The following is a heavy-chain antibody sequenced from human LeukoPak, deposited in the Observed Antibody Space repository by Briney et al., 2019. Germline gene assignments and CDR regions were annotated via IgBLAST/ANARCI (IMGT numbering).Heavy chain of an antibody. CDR2: ISGSGGST. J-gene: IGHJ5*02. V-gene: IGHV3-23*01. CDR3: ARDRDYDYVWGSYNWFDP. Sequence: GGSLRLSCAASGFTFSSYAMSWVRQAPGKGLEWVSAISGSGGSTYYADSVKGRFTISRDNAKNSLYLQMNSLRAEDTAVYYCARDRDYDYVWGSYNWFDPWGQGTLVTVSS. D-gene: IGHD3-16*01. CDR1: GFTFSSYA.